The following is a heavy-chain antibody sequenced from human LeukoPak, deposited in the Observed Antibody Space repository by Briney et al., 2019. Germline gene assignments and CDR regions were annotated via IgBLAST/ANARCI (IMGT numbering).Heavy chain of an antibody. CDR1: GFTFSNYA. V-gene: IGHV3-23*01. J-gene: IGHJ4*02. CDR3: AKDTTTVPSGFDY. Sequence: GGSLRLSCAASGFTFSNYAVSWVRQAPGKGLEWVSAISGSGTRTYYADSVKGRFTISRDNSKNTLFLQMNSLRAEDTAVYYCAKDTTTVPSGFDYWGQGILVTVSS. CDR2: ISGSGTRT. D-gene: IGHD4-17*01.